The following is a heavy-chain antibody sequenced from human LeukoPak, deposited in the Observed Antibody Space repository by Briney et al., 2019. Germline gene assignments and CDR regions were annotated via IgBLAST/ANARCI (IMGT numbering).Heavy chain of an antibody. V-gene: IGHV3-23*01. CDR2: IGGSGGST. D-gene: IGHD3-22*01. Sequence: GGSLRLSCAASGFTFSSYAMSWVHQAPGKGLEWVSAIGGSGGSTYYADSVKGRFTISRDNAKNSLYLQMNSLRAEDTAVYYCARARGIYYDSSPIIGYFDYWGQGTLVTVSS. CDR3: ARARGIYYDSSPIIGYFDY. CDR1: GFTFSSYA. J-gene: IGHJ4*02.